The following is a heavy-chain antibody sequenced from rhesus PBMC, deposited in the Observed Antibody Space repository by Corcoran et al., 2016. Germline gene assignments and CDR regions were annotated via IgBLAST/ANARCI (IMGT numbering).Heavy chain of an antibody. CDR3: ARRYGSWGFDY. Sequence: QVQLQESGPAVVKPSETLSLTCAVSGGSISSSNWWSWIRQSPGKGLEWIGGIYGSGGSTEYNPSLKSRVTISRDTSKNQFSLKLSSVTAADTAVYYCARRYGSWGFDYWGQGVLVTVSS. V-gene: IGHV4-93*02. J-gene: IGHJ4*01. D-gene: IGHD6-25*01. CDR2: IYGSGGST. CDR1: GGSISSSNW.